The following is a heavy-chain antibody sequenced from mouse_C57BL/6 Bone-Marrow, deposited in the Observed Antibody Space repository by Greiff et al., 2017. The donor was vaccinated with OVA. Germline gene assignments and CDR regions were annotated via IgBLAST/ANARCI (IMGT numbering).Heavy chain of an antibody. CDR3: TREPFYDYYAMDY. V-gene: IGHV5-9-1*02. CDR1: GFTFSSYA. CDR2: ISSGGDYI. J-gene: IGHJ4*01. Sequence: EVKLMESGEGLVKPGGSLKLSCAASGFTFSSYAMSWVRQTPEKRLEWVAYISSGGDYIYYADTVKGRFTISRDNARNTLYLHMSSLKSEDTAMYYCTREPFYDYYAMDYWGQGTSVTVSS. D-gene: IGHD1-1*01.